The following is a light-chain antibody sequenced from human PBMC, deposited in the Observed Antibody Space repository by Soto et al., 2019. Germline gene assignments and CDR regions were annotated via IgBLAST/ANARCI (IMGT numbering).Light chain of an antibody. V-gene: IGKV1-39*01. CDR2: VAS. Sequence: DIQMIQFPSSLSASVVDRVTITCRTTLSITRFLNWYQQKPGKAPKLLISVASSLESGVPSRFSGSGFGTEFTLTISSLQPEDFATYYCQQSHTTPWTFGHGTKVDIK. CDR1: LSITRF. CDR3: QQSHTTPWT. J-gene: IGKJ1*01.